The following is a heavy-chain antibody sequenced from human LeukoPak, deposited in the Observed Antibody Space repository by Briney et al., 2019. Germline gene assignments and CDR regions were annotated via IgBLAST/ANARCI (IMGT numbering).Heavy chain of an antibody. CDR3: AGDSSGITGTNLDY. V-gene: IGHV1-69*04. J-gene: IGHJ4*02. CDR1: GGTFSSYA. CDR2: IIPIFGIA. Sequence: ASVEVSCKASGGTFSSYAISWVRQAPGQGLEWMGRIIPIFGIANYAQKFQGRVTITADKSTSTAYMELSSLRSEDTAVYYCAGDSSGITGTNLDYWGQGTLVTVSS. D-gene: IGHD1-20*01.